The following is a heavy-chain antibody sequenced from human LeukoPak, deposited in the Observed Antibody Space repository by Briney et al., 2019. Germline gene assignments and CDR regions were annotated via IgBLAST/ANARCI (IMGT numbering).Heavy chain of an antibody. V-gene: IGHV3-48*04. J-gene: IGHJ3*02. CDR3: AKEVTPDRSGFDAFDI. Sequence: PGGSLRLSCAASGFTFSSYGMHWVRQAPGKGLEWVSYISSSGSTIYYADSVKGRFTISRDNAKNSLYLQMNSLRVEDTAVYYCAKEVTPDRSGFDAFDIWGQGTMVTVSS. D-gene: IGHD3-22*01. CDR1: GFTFSSYG. CDR2: ISSSGSTI.